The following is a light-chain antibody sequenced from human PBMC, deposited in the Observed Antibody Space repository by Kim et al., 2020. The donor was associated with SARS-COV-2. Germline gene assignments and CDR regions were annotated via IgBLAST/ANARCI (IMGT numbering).Light chain of an antibody. Sequence: DIQMTQSPSTLSASIGDRVTITCRASQIIDTWLAWYQQKPGKAPKLLIYRASTLESGVPSRFSGSAFGTDFTLTISSLQPDDFATSYCQQYTSFPYTFAQGTKLEI. J-gene: IGKJ2*01. CDR3: QQYTSFPYT. CDR1: QIIDTW. V-gene: IGKV1-5*03. CDR2: RAS.